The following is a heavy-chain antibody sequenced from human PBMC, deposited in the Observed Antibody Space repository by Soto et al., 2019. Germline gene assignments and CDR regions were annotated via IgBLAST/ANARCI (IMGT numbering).Heavy chain of an antibody. CDR1: GGSISSSSYY. V-gene: IGHV4-39*01. D-gene: IGHD1-26*01. CDR3: ARRPHYSGSYLDY. J-gene: IGHJ4*02. CDR2: IYYSGST. Sequence: SETLSLTCTVSGGSISSSSYYWGWIRQPPEKGLEWIGSIYYSGSTYYNPSLKSRVTISVDTSKNQFSLKLSSVTAADTAVYYCARRPHYSGSYLDYWGQGTLVTVSS.